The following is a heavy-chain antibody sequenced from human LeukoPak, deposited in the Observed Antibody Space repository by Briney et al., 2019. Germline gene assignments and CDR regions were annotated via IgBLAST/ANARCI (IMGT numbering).Heavy chain of an antibody. V-gene: IGHV4-59*08. Sequence: PSETLSLTCTVSGGSISSYYWSWIRQPPGKGLEWIGYIYYSGSTNYNPSLKSRVTISVDTSKNQFSLKLSSVTAADTAVYYCARHRPPDYYYYYMGVWGKGTTVTVSS. CDR2: IYYSGST. J-gene: IGHJ6*03. CDR1: GGSISSYY. CDR3: ARHRPPDYYYYYMGV.